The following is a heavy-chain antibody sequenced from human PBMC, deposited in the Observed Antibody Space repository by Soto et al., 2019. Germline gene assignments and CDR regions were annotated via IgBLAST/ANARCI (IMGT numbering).Heavy chain of an antibody. V-gene: IGHV4-30-2*01. CDR3: ARVRCSSTSCYLNWFDP. J-gene: IGHJ5*02. Sequence: QLQLQESGSGLVKPSQTLSLTCAVSGGSISSGGYSWSWIRQPPGKGLEWIGYIYHSGSTYYNPSLKSRVTISVDRSKNQFSLKLSSVTAADTAVYYCARVRCSSTSCYLNWFDPGAREPWSPSPQ. CDR1: GGSISSGGYS. D-gene: IGHD2-2*01. CDR2: IYHSGST.